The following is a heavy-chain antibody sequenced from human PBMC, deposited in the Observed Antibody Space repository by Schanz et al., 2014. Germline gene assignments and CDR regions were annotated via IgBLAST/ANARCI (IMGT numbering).Heavy chain of an antibody. V-gene: IGHV4-34*02. D-gene: IGHD2-2*01. CDR1: GVSFSFYY. CDR3: ARRQDHAKTGDL. CDR2: VHPSGTT. J-gene: IGHJ5*02. Sequence: QVHLQQWGAGLLQPSETLSLTCGVGGVSFSFYYWSWVRQPPGKGLEWIGEVHPSGTTNYNPSLLFRVTMSVDASKNQFSLKLTSVTAADTAVYYCARRQDHAKTGDLWGRGTLVTISS.